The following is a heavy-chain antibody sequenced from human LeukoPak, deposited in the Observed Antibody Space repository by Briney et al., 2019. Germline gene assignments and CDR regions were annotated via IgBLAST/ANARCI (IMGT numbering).Heavy chain of an antibody. V-gene: IGHV3-23*01. CDR1: GFTFGSYT. J-gene: IGHJ4*02. CDR2: ITESSGST. D-gene: IGHD4-17*01. Sequence: PGGSLRLSCAASGFTFGSYTMSWVRQAPGKGLEWVSFITESSGSTYYADSVKGRFTISRDNSKNALYLQMNSLRAEDTAVCYCAKVPRLTTGYWGQGTLVTVSS. CDR3: AKVPRLTTGY.